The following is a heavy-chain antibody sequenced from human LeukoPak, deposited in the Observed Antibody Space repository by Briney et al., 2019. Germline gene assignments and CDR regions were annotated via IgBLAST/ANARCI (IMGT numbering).Heavy chain of an antibody. J-gene: IGHJ4*02. D-gene: IGHD5-12*01. Sequence: SETLYLTFTVSGGSISRDYWSWIRKPPGKGLQWIGYIYYTGSINYNPSLKSRVTISVDTSKNQFSLRLSSVTAADTAVYYCARALGSVGYVYFDYWGQGTMVTLSS. V-gene: IGHV4-59*01. CDR1: GGSISRDY. CDR3: ARALGSVGYVYFDY. CDR2: IYYTGSI.